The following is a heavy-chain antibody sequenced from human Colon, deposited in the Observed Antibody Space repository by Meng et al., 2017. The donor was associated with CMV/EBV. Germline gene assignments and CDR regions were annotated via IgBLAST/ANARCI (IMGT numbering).Heavy chain of an antibody. D-gene: IGHD2-2*01. CDR1: GFTFSSYS. CDR2: ISPDGSSA. Sequence: GGSLRLSCAASGFTFSSYSMNWVRQAPGKGLVWVSRISPDGSSAAYADSVRGRFTISRDNAKNTLYLQMNSLRVEDTAVYYCAAWAHILAVAPTGDDYWGQGTLVTVSS. J-gene: IGHJ4*02. CDR3: AAWAHILAVAPTGDDY. V-gene: IGHV3-74*03.